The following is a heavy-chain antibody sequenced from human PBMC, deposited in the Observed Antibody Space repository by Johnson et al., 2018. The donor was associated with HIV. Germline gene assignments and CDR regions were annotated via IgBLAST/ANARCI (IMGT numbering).Heavy chain of an antibody. CDR3: ANLYTDGSGAFDI. CDR1: GFTVSSNY. D-gene: IGHD5-18*01. Sequence: VQLVESGGGLVQPGGSLRLSCAASGFTVSSNYMNWVRQAPGKGLEWVSVIYSGGNTYYADSVKGRFTISRDNSKNTLYLQMNSLRVEDTAVYYCANLYTDGSGAFDIWGQGTMVTVSS. V-gene: IGHV3-66*01. J-gene: IGHJ3*02. CDR2: IYSGGNT.